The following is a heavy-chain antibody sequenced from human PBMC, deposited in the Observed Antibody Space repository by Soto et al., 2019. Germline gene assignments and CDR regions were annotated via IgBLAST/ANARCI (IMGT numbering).Heavy chain of an antibody. CDR2: ISAHNGNT. Sequence: QVHLVQSGAEVKKSGASVKVSCKGSGYDFTTYGITWVRQAPGQGLEWMAWISAHNGNTDYAQKLQGRVTVTRDTSTSTAYMELRSLRSDDTAVYYCARGWYGDHWGQGALVTVSS. V-gene: IGHV1-18*01. J-gene: IGHJ4*02. CDR1: GYDFTTYG. CDR3: ARGWYGDH. D-gene: IGHD2-15*01.